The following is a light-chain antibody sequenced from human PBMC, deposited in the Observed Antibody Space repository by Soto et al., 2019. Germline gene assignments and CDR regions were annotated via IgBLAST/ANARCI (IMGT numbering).Light chain of an antibody. Sequence: QSVLTQPPSVSGAPGQRVTISCTGSSSNIGAGYDVHWYQQLPGTAPKLLIYGNSNRPSGVPDRFSGSKSGTSASLAITGLRAEDEADYCCQSYDSSLSGSQVFGGGTKLTVL. CDR1: SSNIGAGYD. V-gene: IGLV1-40*01. CDR3: QSYDSSLSGSQV. J-gene: IGLJ3*02. CDR2: GNS.